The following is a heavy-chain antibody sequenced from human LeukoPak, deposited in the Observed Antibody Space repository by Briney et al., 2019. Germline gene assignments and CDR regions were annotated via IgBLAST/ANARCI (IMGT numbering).Heavy chain of an antibody. Sequence: ASVTVSCKASGYTFTGYYMHWVRQAPGQGLEWMGWINPNRGGTNSAQKFQGRVTMTRDTSISTVYMELSSLTSDDTAVYYCARGGEIYSVDYWGQGTLVTVSS. CDR1: GYTFTGYY. CDR3: ARGGEIYSVDY. D-gene: IGHD1-26*01. CDR2: INPNRGGT. J-gene: IGHJ4*02. V-gene: IGHV1-2*02.